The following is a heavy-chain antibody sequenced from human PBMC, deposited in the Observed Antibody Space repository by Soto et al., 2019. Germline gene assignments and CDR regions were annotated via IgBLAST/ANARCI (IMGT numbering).Heavy chain of an antibody. CDR1: GGSFSGYY. V-gene: IGHV4-34*01. CDR2: INQSGST. J-gene: IGHJ4*02. D-gene: IGHD3-10*01. Sequence: QVQLQQWGAGLLKPSETLSLTCAVYGGSFSGYYWSWIRQPPGKGLEWIGEINQSGSTNYNPSLKSRVTTSVDTSKNRFSLQLSSVTAADTAVYYCARVPASGSYRLDYWGQGTLVIVSS. CDR3: ARVPASGSYRLDY.